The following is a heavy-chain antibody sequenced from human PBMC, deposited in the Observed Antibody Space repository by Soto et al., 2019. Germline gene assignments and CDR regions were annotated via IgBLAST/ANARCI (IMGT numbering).Heavy chain of an antibody. CDR1: GITVNNNS. Sequence: EVQLVESGGDLVQPGGSLRLSCAASGITVNNNSMSWVRQAPGKGLEWVSVIYSGGSTGYADSVKGRFTISRDNPKNTVYLQMHGRRAEDTAVYYCARDVGVWGRGTTVTVSS. CDR2: IYSGGST. CDR3: ARDVGV. V-gene: IGHV3-66*01. J-gene: IGHJ6*04.